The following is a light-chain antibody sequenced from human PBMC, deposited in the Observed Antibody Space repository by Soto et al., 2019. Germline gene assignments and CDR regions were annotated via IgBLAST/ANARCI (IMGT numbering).Light chain of an antibody. CDR1: QSVSNNY. J-gene: IGKJ1*01. Sequence: ELVLTQSPGALSLSPVERATLSCRARQSVSNNYLAWYQQTPGPAPRLLIYGASNRATGIPDRFSGSGSGTDSTLTISRLEPEDFAVYYCQQYGSSGTVGQGTKVDI. CDR2: GAS. CDR3: QQYGSSGT. V-gene: IGKV3-20*01.